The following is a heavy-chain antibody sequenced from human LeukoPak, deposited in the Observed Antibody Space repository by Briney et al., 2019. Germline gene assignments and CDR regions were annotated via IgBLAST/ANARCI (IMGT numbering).Heavy chain of an antibody. D-gene: IGHD3/OR15-3a*01. V-gene: IGHV3-9*01. CDR2: ISWNSGSI. J-gene: IGHJ4*02. CDR1: GFTFDDYA. CDR3: AKVPRGHYFDY. Sequence: GGSLRLSCAASGFTFDDYAMHWVRQAPGKGLEWVSGISWNSGSIGYADSVKGRFTISRDNAKNSLYLQMNSLRAEDTAVYYCAKVPRGHYFDYWGQGTLVTVSS.